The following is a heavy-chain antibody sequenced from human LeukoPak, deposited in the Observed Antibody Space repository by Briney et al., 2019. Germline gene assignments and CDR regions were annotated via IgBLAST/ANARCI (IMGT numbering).Heavy chain of an antibody. J-gene: IGHJ4*02. CDR2: ISSSGSTI. Sequence: GGSLRLSCAVSGFTFSSYEMNWVRQAPGKGLEWVSYISSSGSTIYYADSVKGRFTISRDNAKNSLYLQMNSLRAEDTAVYYCARGHRRDGYVDYWGQGTLVTVSS. D-gene: IGHD5-24*01. V-gene: IGHV3-48*03. CDR3: ARGHRRDGYVDY. CDR1: GFTFSSYE.